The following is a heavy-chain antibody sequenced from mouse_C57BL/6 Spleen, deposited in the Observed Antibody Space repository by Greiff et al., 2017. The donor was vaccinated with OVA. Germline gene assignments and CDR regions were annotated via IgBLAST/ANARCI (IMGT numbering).Heavy chain of an antibody. CDR2: IRSKSSNYAS. D-gene: IGHD2-4*01. J-gene: IGHJ4*01. V-gene: IGHV10-3*01. CDR1: GFTFNTYA. CDR3: VREGIYFDYFVDY. Sequence: DVMLEESGGGLVQPKGSLKLSCAASGFTFNTYAMHWVRQAPGKGLEWVARIRSKSSNYASYYADSVKDRFTISRDDYHSILYLQMNNLKTEDTAVYYCVREGIYFDYFVDYWGQGTTVTVSS.